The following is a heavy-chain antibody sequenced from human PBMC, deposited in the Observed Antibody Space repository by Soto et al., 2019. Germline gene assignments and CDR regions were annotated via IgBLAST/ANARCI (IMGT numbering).Heavy chain of an antibody. J-gene: IGHJ6*02. D-gene: IGHD3-22*01. CDR1: GGPFSGYY. CDR2: VNAGGGT. V-gene: IGHV4-34*01. CDR3: AREEVPQWFTKGYNGLDV. Sequence: SETLSLTCEVYGGPFSGYYWNWIRQSPGKGLEWIGQVNAGGGTNYNPSLKSRVTISEDASKNQSFLRLRSVTAADTAVYYCAREEVPQWFTKGYNGLDVWGQGTTVTVSS.